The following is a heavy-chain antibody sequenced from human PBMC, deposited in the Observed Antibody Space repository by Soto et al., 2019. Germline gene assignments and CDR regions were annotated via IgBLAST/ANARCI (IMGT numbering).Heavy chain of an antibody. J-gene: IGHJ4*02. CDR3: AKDTHYYDSSAPGY. CDR2: ISYDGSNK. V-gene: IGHV3-30*18. D-gene: IGHD3-22*01. CDR1: GFTFSSYG. Sequence: GGSLRLSCAASGFTFSSYGMHWVRQAPGKGLEWVAVISYDGSNKYYADSVKGRFTISRDNSKNTLYLQMNSLRAEDTAVYYCAKDTHYYDSSAPGYWGQGTLVTVSS.